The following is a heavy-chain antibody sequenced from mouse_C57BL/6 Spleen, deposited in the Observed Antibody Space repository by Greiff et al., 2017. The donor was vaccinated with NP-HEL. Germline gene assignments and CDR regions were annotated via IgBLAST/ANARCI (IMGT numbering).Heavy chain of an antibody. J-gene: IGHJ2*01. CDR3: ASRGTPYYFDY. Sequence: QVQLQQSGAELVKPGASVKISCKASGYAFSSYWMNWVKQRPGKGLEWIGQIYPGDGDTNYNGKFKGKATLTADKSSSTAYMQLSSLTSEDSAVYFCASRGTPYYFDYWGQGTTLTVSS. D-gene: IGHD3-3*01. CDR2: IYPGDGDT. CDR1: GYAFSSYW. V-gene: IGHV1-80*01.